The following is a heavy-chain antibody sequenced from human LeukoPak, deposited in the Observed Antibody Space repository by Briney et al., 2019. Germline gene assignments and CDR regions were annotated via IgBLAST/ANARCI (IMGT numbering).Heavy chain of an antibody. V-gene: IGHV1-46*01. J-gene: IGHJ4*02. CDR2: INPSGGST. D-gene: IGHD6-13*01. CDR3: ARAPRSSSSDY. Sequence: GASVKVSCKASGYTFTSYYMHWVRQAPGQGLEWMGIINPSGGSTSYAQKFQGRVTMTRDTSISTAYMELSRLRSDDTAVYYCARAPRSSSSDYWGQGTLVTVSS. CDR1: GYTFTSYY.